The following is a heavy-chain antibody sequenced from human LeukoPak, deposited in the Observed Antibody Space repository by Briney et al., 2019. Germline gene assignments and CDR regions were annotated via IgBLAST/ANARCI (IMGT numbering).Heavy chain of an antibody. D-gene: IGHD5-24*01. V-gene: IGHV3-73*01. CDR3: TPYRDRNWFDP. J-gene: IGHJ5*02. CDR2: ICSKANSYAT. Sequence: GGSLKLSCAASGFTFSGSALHWVRQASGKGLEWVGRICSKANSYATTYAASVNGRFTISRDDSKITAYLQMNSLKTEDTAVYYCTPYRDRNWFDPWGQGTLVSVS. CDR1: GFTFSGSA.